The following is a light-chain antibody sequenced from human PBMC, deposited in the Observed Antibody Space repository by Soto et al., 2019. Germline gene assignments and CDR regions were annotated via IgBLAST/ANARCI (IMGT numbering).Light chain of an antibody. V-gene: IGLV1-40*01. CDR3: QYYASSLSGYV. Sequence: QPVLTQPPSVSGAPGQRVTISCTGSSSNIGAGYDVHWYQQLPGTAPKLLIYGNSNRPSGVPDRFSGSKSGTSASLAITGLQAEDEADYYCQYYASSLSGYVFGTGTKVTVL. CDR2: GNS. J-gene: IGLJ1*01. CDR1: SSNIGAGYD.